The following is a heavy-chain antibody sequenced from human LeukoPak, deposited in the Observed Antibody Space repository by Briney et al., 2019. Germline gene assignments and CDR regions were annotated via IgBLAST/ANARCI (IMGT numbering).Heavy chain of an antibody. V-gene: IGHV4-39*07. J-gene: IGHJ4*02. Sequence: PSETLSLTCTVSGGSISTSSYYWGWIRQPPGKGLEWIGSIYYSGATYYNPSLKSRVTISVDTSKNQFSLSLSSVTAADTAVYYCARGYNWGSYYTYWGQGTLVTVSS. CDR2: IYYSGAT. CDR1: GGSISTSSYY. D-gene: IGHD1-26*01. CDR3: ARGYNWGSYYTY.